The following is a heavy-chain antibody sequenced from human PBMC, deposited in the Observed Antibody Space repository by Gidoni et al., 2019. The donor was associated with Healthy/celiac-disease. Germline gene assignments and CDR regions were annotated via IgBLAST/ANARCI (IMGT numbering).Heavy chain of an antibody. CDR3: ATMDDILTGYYFNY. CDR2: IYYSGST. J-gene: IGHJ4*02. D-gene: IGHD3-9*01. CDR1: GGSISSSSYY. V-gene: IGHV4-39*07. Sequence: QLQLQESGPGLVKPSETLSLTCTVSGGSISSSSYYWGWIRQPPGKGLEWIGSIYYSGSTYYNPSLKSRVTISVDTSKNQFSLKLSSVTAADTAVYYCATMDDILTGYYFNYWGQGTLVTVSS.